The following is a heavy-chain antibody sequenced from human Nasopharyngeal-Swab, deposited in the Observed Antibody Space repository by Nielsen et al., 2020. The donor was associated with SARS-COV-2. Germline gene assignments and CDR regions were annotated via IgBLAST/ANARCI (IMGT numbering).Heavy chain of an antibody. CDR3: ARHTLYGGNSGDY. J-gene: IGHJ4*02. Sequence: ESLMIHCQGLGYRYYSYWFGWVLQMPGKGLEWVGVIYSADSDTRYSPSFHGQVTISADKPIDTVYLQWNSLKASDSALYYCARHTLYGGNSGDYWGQGILVTVSS. D-gene: IGHD4-23*01. V-gene: IGHV5-51*01. CDR2: IYSADSDT. CDR1: GYRYYSYW.